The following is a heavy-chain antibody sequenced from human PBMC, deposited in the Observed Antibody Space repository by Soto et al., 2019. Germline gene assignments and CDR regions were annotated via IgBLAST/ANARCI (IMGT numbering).Heavy chain of an antibody. CDR2: ISYDGTNK. V-gene: IGHV3-30*04. CDR1: GFMFSAYA. J-gene: IGHJ4*01. CDR3: ARDPSTYTSGWYGLGF. D-gene: IGHD6-19*01. Sequence: LRLSCAASGFMFSAYAMLWVRQAPGKGLEWVAAISYDGTNKYYADSIKGRFTISRDNSANTLFLQVNSLRREDTAMYYCARDPSTYTSGWYGLGFWGHGTLVTVSS.